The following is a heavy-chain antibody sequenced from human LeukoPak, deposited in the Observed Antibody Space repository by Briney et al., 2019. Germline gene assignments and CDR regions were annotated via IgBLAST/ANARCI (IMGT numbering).Heavy chain of an antibody. J-gene: IGHJ4*02. CDR3: AREAFGGATNY. V-gene: IGHV3-7*01. CDR1: GFTFSHFW. CDR2: MNQDGSER. Sequence: GGSLRLSCAASGFTFSHFWMSWVRQAPGKGLEWVATMNQDGSERYYVDSVKGRFTISRDNAKNSLFLQMNSLRVEDTAVYYCAREAFGGATNYWGQGTLVTVSS. D-gene: IGHD3-16*01.